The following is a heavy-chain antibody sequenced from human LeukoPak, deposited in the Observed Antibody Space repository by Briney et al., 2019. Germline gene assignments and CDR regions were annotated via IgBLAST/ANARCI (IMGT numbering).Heavy chain of an antibody. J-gene: IGHJ4*03. CDR1: GGSISSSNW. CDR3: ARDLGATAPYFDY. Sequence: SETLSLTCAVSGGSISSSNWWSWVRQPPGKGLEWVGEIYHSGSTNYNPSLKSRVTISVDKSKNQFSLKLSSVTAADTAVYYCARDLGATAPYFDYWGKGTTVTVSS. CDR2: IYHSGST. D-gene: IGHD1-26*01. V-gene: IGHV4-4*02.